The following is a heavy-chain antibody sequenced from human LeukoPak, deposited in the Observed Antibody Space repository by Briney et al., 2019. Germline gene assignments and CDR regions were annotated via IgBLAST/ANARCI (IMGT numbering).Heavy chain of an antibody. V-gene: IGHV1-69*06. CDR2: IIPIFGTA. Sequence: SETLSFNASVGTFSIYAISWVRQAPGQGLEGMGGIIPIFGTANYTQKFQGRVPITADKSTSTAYMELSSLRSGDTAVFYCARGHGGGDYWGQGTLVTVSS. J-gene: IGHJ4*02. CDR1: VGTFSIYA. CDR3: ARGHGGGDY. D-gene: IGHD3-10*01.